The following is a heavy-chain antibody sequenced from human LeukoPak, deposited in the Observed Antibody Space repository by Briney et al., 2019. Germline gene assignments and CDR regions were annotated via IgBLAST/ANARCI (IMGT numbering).Heavy chain of an antibody. V-gene: IGHV4-34*01. D-gene: IGHD5-12*01. CDR2: INHSGST. J-gene: IGHJ3*01. CDR3: ARTKGIYSPKSTGYYAFDD. Sequence: SETLSLTCAVYGGSFSGYYWSWIRQPPGKGLEWIGEINHSGSTNYNPSLKSRVTISVDTSKNQFSLKLSSVTAADTAVYYCARTKGIYSPKSTGYYAFDDWGQGTMVTVSS. CDR1: GGSFSGYY.